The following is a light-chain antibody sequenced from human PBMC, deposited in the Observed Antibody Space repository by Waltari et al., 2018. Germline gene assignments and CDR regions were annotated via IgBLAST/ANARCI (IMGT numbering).Light chain of an antibody. Sequence: DIQMTQSPSTLSASVGDRVTISCRASQSIARWLAWYQQKPGEAPKLLIYASSVLQNGVSSRFGGSGSGAEFTLTISSLQADDFATYYCQQYNSHSTFGPGTRVE. CDR2: ASS. CDR1: QSIARW. V-gene: IGKV1-5*03. J-gene: IGKJ1*01. CDR3: QQYNSHST.